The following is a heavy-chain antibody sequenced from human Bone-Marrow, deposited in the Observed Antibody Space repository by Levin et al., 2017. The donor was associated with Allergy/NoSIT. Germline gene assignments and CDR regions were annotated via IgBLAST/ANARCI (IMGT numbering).Heavy chain of an antibody. V-gene: IGHV3-30-3*01. CDR2: LSYDGGNK. CDR3: ARYGSNSLDH. CDR1: GFPFSNYP. Sequence: LSLTCAASGFPFSNYPMHWVRQAPGKGLEWVTFLSYDGGNKYYADSVKGRFTISRDNSKNTLYLQMDSLRSEDTAVYYCARYGSNSLDHWGQGTLVSVSS. D-gene: IGHD3-10*01. J-gene: IGHJ4*02.